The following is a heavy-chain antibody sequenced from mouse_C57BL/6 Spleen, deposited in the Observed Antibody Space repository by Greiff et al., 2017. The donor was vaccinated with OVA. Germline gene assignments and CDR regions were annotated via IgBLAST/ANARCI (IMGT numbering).Heavy chain of an antibody. CDR3: ARYTYYSPYCDY. J-gene: IGHJ2*01. D-gene: IGHD2-12*01. CDR1: GYTFTSYW. Sequence: QVQLQQPGTELVKPGASVKMSCKASGYTFTSYWITWVKQRPGQGLEWIGDIYPGSGSTNYNEKFKSKATLTVDTSPSTAYMQLSSLTSEDSAFYYCARYTYYSPYCDYWGQGTTLTVSS. V-gene: IGHV1-55*01. CDR2: IYPGSGST.